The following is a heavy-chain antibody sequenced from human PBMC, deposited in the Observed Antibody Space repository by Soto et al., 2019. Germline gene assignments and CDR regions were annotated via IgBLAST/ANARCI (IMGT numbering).Heavy chain of an antibody. D-gene: IGHD3-22*01. CDR1: GYTFTSYA. CDR2: INAGNGNT. J-gene: IGHJ4*02. Sequence: GASVKVSCKASGYTFTSYAMHWVRQAPGQRLEWMGWINAGNGNTKYSQKFQGRVTITRDTSASTAYMELSSLRSEDTAVYYCARDGRRRNHSSGYYPYNFDYWGQGTLVTVSS. CDR3: ARDGRRRNHSSGYYPYNFDY. V-gene: IGHV1-3*01.